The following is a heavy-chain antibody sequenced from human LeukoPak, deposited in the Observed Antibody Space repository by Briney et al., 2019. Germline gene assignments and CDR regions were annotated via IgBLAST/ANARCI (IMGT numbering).Heavy chain of an antibody. D-gene: IGHD2-15*01. Sequence: ASVKVSCKASGYTFTGYYMHWVRQAPGQGLEWMGWINPNSGGTNYAQKFQGRVTMTRDTSISTAYMELSRLRSDDTAVYYCARDAKRTYCSGGSCLYYYYYMDVWGKGTTVTISS. CDR3: ARDAKRTYCSGGSCLYYYYYMDV. CDR2: INPNSGGT. CDR1: GYTFTGYY. V-gene: IGHV1-2*02. J-gene: IGHJ6*03.